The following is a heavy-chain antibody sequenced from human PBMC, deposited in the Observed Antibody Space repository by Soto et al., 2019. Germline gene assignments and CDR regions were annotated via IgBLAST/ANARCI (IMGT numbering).Heavy chain of an antibody. CDR2: IKQDGSEK. Sequence: EVQRVEAGGALVQPGGSLRLACAASGFTFSSYWMTWVRQAPGKGLEWVANIKQDGSEKYYVVSVKGRCTISRDNTKNAVYLQMNSRRAEDTAGYYWARARIEYWGQGTLVTVSS. V-gene: IGHV3-7*01. CDR3: ARARIEY. J-gene: IGHJ4*02. CDR1: GFTFSSYW.